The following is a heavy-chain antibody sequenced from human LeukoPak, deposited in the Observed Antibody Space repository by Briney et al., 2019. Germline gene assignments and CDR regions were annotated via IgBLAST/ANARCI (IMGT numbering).Heavy chain of an antibody. J-gene: IGHJ5*02. V-gene: IGHV1-18*01. Sequence: ASVKVSCKASGYTFTSYGISWVRQAPGQGLECMGWISAYNGNTNYAQKFQDRLTMTTDKSTSTAYMELRSLRSDDTAVYYCARDTAMAYYEESYFDPWGQGTLVTVSS. D-gene: IGHD5-18*01. CDR3: ARDTAMAYYEESYFDP. CDR2: ISAYNGNT. CDR1: GYTFTSYG.